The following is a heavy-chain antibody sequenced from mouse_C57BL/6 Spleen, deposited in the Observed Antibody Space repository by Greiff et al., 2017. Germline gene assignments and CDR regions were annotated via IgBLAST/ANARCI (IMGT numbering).Heavy chain of an antibody. CDR2: IDPSDSET. CDR1: GYTFTSYW. CDR3: ARWGTTGAMDY. D-gene: IGHD1-1*01. V-gene: IGHV1-52*01. Sequence: QVQLKQPGAELVRPGSSVKLSCKASGYTFTSYWMHWVKQRPIQGLEWIGNIDPSDSETHYNQKFKDKATLTVDKSSSTAYMQLSSLTSEDSAVYYCARWGTTGAMDYWGQGTSVTVSS. J-gene: IGHJ4*01.